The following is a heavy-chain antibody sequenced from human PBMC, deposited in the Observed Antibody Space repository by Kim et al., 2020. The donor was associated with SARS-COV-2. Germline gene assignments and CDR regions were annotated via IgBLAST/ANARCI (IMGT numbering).Heavy chain of an antibody. V-gene: IGHV4-34*01. D-gene: IGHD5-12*01. Sequence: PSLKSRVTISVDTSKNQFSLKLSSVTAADTAVYYCARWLKMGLARAFDIWGQGTMVTVSS. CDR3: ARWLKMGLARAFDI. J-gene: IGHJ3*02.